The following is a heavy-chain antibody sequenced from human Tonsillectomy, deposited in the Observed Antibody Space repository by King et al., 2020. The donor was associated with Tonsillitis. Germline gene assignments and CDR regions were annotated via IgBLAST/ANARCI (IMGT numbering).Heavy chain of an antibody. V-gene: IGHV4-59*01. Sequence: VQLQESGPGLVKPSETLSLTCTVSGGSISSYYWSWIRQPPGKGLEGIGYIYYSGSTNYNPSLKSRVTISVDTSKNQFSLKLSSVTAADTGVYYCARALGSSGYDVDYWGQGTLVTVSS. D-gene: IGHD3-22*01. CDR3: ARALGSSGYDVDY. CDR1: GGSISSYY. CDR2: IYYSGST. J-gene: IGHJ4*02.